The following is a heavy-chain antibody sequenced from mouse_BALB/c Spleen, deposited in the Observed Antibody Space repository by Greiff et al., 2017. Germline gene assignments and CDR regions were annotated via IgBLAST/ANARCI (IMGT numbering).Heavy chain of an antibody. V-gene: IGHV5-12-2*01. D-gene: IGHD2-14*01. CDR1: GFTFSSYT. CDR2: ISNGGGST. J-gene: IGHJ4*01. CDR3: ARPHYRSYAMDY. Sequence: EVKLMESGGGLVQPGGSRKLSCAASGFTFSSYTMSWVRQTPEKRLEWVAYISNGGGSTYYPDTVKGRFTISRDNAKNTLYLQMSSLKSEDTAMYYCARPHYRSYAMDYWGQGTSVTVSS.